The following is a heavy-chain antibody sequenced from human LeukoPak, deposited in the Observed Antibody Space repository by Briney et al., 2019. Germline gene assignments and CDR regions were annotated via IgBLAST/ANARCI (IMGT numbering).Heavy chain of an antibody. CDR3: VRHSSGYDSSLDY. D-gene: IGHD5-12*01. V-gene: IGHV5-10-1*01. CDR2: IDPSDSYV. J-gene: IGHJ4*02. Sequence: GESLKISCKRSGDSFTIYWISSVRQMPGEGREWMGRIDPSDSYVNYSPTFQGHVSFSAEKSISTAYLQWSGLKASDTAMYYCVRHSSGYDSSLDYWGQGTLVTVSS. CDR1: GDSFTIYW.